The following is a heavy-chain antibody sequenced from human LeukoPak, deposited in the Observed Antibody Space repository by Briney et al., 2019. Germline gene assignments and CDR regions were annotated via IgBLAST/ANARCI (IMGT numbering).Heavy chain of an antibody. CDR3: ARDGEPNHGYCSSTSCYSTLYY. CDR1: GGSISRTTYY. Sequence: SETLSLTCSLSGGSISRTTYYWGWIRQTPGKELEWIGTIYYTGGTYYNPSLKSRVTISIDRSTNQFSLKLSSVTAADTAVYYCARDGEPNHGYCSSTSCYSTLYYWGQGTLVTVSS. CDR2: IYYTGGT. V-gene: IGHV4-39*07. D-gene: IGHD2-2*02. J-gene: IGHJ4*02.